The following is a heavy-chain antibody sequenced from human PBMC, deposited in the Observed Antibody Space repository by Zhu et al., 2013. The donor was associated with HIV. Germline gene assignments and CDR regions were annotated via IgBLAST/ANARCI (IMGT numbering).Heavy chain of an antibody. D-gene: IGHD3-22*01. CDR2: IIPIFGTA. J-gene: IGHJ2*01. V-gene: IGHV1-69*01. Sequence: QVQLVQSGAEVKKPGSSVKVSCKASGGTFSSYAISWVRQAPGQGLEWMGGIIPIFGTANYAQKFQGRVTITADESTSTAYMELSSLRSEDTAVYYCARERYYDSSGYYSIVAHFDLWGRGTLVTVSS. CDR3: ARERYYDSSGYYSIVAHFDL. CDR1: GGTFSSYA.